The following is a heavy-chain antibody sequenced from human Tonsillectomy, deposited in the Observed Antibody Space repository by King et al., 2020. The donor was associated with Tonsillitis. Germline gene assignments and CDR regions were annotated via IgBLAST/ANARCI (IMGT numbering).Heavy chain of an antibody. J-gene: IGHJ4*02. CDR1: GFTFSNYA. D-gene: IGHD4-23*01. Sequence: VQLVESGGGLVQPGGSLRLSCAASGFTFSNYAMSCGRQAPGKGLEWVSVISGRGGRTYYADSVKGRFTISRDNSKNTLYLQMNSLRAEDTAVYYCAKDGEVVTMAFDYWGQGTLVTVSS. CDR2: ISGRGGRT. CDR3: AKDGEVVTMAFDY. V-gene: IGHV3-23*04.